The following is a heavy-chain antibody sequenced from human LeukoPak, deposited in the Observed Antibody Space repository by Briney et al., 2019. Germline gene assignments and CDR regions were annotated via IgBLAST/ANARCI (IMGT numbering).Heavy chain of an antibody. Sequence: GGSLRLSCAASGFTFSNAWMSWVRQAPGKGLEWVGRIKSKTDGGTTDYAAPVKGRFTISRDDSKNTLYLQMNSLKTEDTAVYYCTTDGVVVVLAATHYYYYGMDVWGQGTTVTVSS. J-gene: IGHJ6*02. V-gene: IGHV3-15*01. CDR3: TTDGVVVVLAATHYYYYGMDV. CDR2: IKSKTDGGTT. D-gene: IGHD2-2*01. CDR1: GFTFSNAW.